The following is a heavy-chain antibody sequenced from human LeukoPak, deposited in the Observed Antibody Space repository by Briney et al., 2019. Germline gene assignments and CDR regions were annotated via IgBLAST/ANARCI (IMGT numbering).Heavy chain of an antibody. D-gene: IGHD3-3*01. Sequence: GASVKVSCKASGYTFTGYYMHWVRQAPGQGLEWMGWINPNSGGTNYAQKFQGRVTMTRDTSISTAYMELRSLRSEDTAVYYCARVGGDFWSGYYAAGFDYWGQGTLVTVSS. CDR3: ARVGGDFWSGYYAAGFDY. CDR2: INPNSGGT. V-gene: IGHV1-2*02. CDR1: GYTFTGYY. J-gene: IGHJ4*02.